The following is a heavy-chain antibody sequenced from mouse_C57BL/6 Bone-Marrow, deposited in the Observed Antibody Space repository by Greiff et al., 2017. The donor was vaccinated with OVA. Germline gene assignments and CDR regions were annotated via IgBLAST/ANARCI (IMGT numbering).Heavy chain of an antibody. CDR3: AIGAAQAIYAMDY. J-gene: IGHJ4*01. D-gene: IGHD3-2*02. CDR1: GYTFTSYW. Sequence: QVQLQQSGAELVKPGASVKVSCKASGYTFTSYWMHWVKQRPGQGLEWIGRIHPSDSDTNYNQKFKGKATLTVDKSSSTSYIQLTSLTSEDSAVYYFAIGAAQAIYAMDYWGQGTSVTVSS. CDR2: IHPSDSDT. V-gene: IGHV1-74*01.